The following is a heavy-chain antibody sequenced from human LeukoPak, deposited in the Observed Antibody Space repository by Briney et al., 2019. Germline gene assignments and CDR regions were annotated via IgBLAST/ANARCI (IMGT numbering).Heavy chain of an antibody. V-gene: IGHV4-59*12. CDR2: IHYSGST. J-gene: IGHJ6*03. CDR1: GGSISSYY. CDR3: ARVMGGSSMVLRIYFYMDV. D-gene: IGHD3-16*01. Sequence: SETLSLTCTVSGGSISSYYWSWIRQPPGKGLEWIGYIHYSGSTNYNPSLKSRVTISGDKSKNQFSLKLISVTAADTAVYYCARVMGGSSMVLRIYFYMDVWGKGTTVTVSS.